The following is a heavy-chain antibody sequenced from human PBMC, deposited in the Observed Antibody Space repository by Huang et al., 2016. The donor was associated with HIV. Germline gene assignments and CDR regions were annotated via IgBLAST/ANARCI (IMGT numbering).Heavy chain of an antibody. D-gene: IGHD2-8*02. Sequence: QITLKESGPTLVKPTQTLTLTCTFSGCSLTTSGVGVAWIRQPPGKALEWLALIYWDDDQRYSPSLRSRLTITKDTSKNQVVRTMTNLDPVDTATYYCALTGPGDAFDIWGQGTMVAVSS. CDR3: ALTGPGDAFDI. CDR1: GCSLTTSGVG. CDR2: IYWDDDQ. V-gene: IGHV2-5*02. J-gene: IGHJ3*02.